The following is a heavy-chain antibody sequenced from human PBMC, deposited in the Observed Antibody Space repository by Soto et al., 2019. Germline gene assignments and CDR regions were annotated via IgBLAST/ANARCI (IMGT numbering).Heavy chain of an antibody. V-gene: IGHV1-18*01. CDR1: GYTFTSYG. CDR2: ISAYNGNT. J-gene: IGHJ5*02. D-gene: IGHD3-9*01. CDR3: ARSEGHVLRYFAGPPPPTTFAP. Sequence: ASVKVSCKASGYTFTSYGISWVRQAPGQGLEWMGWISAYNGNTNYAQKLQGRVTMTTDTSTSTAYMELRSLRSDDTAVYYCARSEGHVLRYFAGPPPPTTFAPWGQGPLVTVSS.